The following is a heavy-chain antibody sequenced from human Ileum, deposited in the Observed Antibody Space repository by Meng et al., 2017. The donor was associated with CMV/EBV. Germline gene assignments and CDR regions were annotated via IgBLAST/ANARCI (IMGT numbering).Heavy chain of an antibody. D-gene: IGHD3-3*01. CDR3: ARAHYDLWSGYYSGMDV. CDR1: GFTFSDYY. Sequence: GESLKISCAASGFTFSDYYMNWVRQAPGKGLEWVSYISSSGSTIYYADSVKGRFTISRDNAKNSLYLQMNTLRVEDTAVYYCARAHYDLWSGYYSGMDVWGQGTTVTVSS. J-gene: IGHJ6*02. CDR2: ISSSGSTI. V-gene: IGHV3-11*04.